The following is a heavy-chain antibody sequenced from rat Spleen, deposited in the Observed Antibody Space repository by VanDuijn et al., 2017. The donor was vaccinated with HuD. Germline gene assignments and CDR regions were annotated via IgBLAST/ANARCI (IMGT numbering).Heavy chain of an antibody. CDR3: ARHYNSGYDWFAY. CDR1: GVIFNNYW. V-gene: IGHV4-2*01. D-gene: IGHD4-3*01. J-gene: IGHJ3*01. CDR2: INKDRSTI. Sequence: EVLLVESGGGLVQTGATLKRTCIASGVIFNNYWMTGICQAPGKGLEWIGEINKDRSTINYTPSLKDKITISRDNAQNTLYLQMSKLGSEDTATYYCARHYNSGYDWFAYWGQGTLVTVSS.